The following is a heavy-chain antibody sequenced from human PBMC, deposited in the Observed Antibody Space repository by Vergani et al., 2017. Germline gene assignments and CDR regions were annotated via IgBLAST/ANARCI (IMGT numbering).Heavy chain of an antibody. D-gene: IGHD3-10*01. CDR1: GFTFRNYA. CDR2: IGTTSSPI. Sequence: EVQLVESGGGLVQPGGSLRLSCATSGFTFRNYAMDWVRQAPGKGLEWISYIGTTSSPIIYADSVRRRFTISRDDAQNSVFLEMNSLRPEDTAVYYCARGLWGSGSYVFDYWGQGTLVTVSS. J-gene: IGHJ4*02. V-gene: IGHV3-48*01. CDR3: ARGLWGSGSYVFDY.